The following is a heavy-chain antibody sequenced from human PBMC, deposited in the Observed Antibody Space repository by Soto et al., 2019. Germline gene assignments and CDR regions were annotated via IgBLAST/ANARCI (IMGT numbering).Heavy chain of an antibody. CDR1: GGTFSSYA. CDR3: ASLRSRGDYHYYYDGVHV. J-gene: IGHJ6*01. Sequence: SVKVSFKASGGTFSSYAISWVRQAPGQGLEWMGGIIPIFGTANYAQKFQGRVTITADESTSTAYMELSSLRSEDTAVYYCASLRSRGDYHYYYDGVHVWGQATTVTVSS. V-gene: IGHV1-69*13. CDR2: IIPIFGTA. D-gene: IGHD4-17*01.